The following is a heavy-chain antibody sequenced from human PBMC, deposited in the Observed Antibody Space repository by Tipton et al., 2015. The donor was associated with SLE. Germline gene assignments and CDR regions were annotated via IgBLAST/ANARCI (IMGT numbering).Heavy chain of an antibody. D-gene: IGHD5-24*01. J-gene: IGHJ4*02. CDR2: ISWNSGSI. CDR3: ARAVEG. V-gene: IGHV3-9*01. Sequence: SLRLSCAASGFTFDDYAMHWVRQAPGKGLEWVSGISWNSGSIGYADSVKGRFTISRDNAKNSLYLQMNSLRAEDTAVYYCARAVEGWGQGTLVTVSS. CDR1: GFTFDDYA.